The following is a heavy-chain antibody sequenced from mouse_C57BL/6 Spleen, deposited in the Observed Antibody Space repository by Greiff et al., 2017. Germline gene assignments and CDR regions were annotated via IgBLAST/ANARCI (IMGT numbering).Heavy chain of an antibody. CDR1: GFTFSDYG. D-gene: IGHD1-1*01. V-gene: IGHV5-17*01. Sequence: DVMLVESGGGLVKPGGSLKLSCAASGFTFSDYGMHWVRQAPEKGLEWVAYISSGSSTIYYADTVKGRFTISRDNAKNTLFLQMTSLRSEDTAMYYGARPYYYGSSSLDYWGQGTTLTVSS. CDR2: ISSGSSTI. J-gene: IGHJ2*01. CDR3: ARPYYYGSSSLDY.